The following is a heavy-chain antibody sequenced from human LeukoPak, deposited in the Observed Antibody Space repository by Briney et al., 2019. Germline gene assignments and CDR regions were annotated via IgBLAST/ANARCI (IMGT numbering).Heavy chain of an antibody. CDR3: ARGIPSPYYYYYYYMDV. Sequence: SETLSLTCTVSGGSISSNSYYWGWIRQPPGKGLEWIGSIYYSGSTYYNPSLKSRVTISVDTSKNQFSLKLSSVTAADTAVYYCARGIPSPYYYYYYYMDVWGKGTTVTISS. V-gene: IGHV4-39*07. CDR1: GGSISSNSYY. CDR2: IYYSGST. J-gene: IGHJ6*03.